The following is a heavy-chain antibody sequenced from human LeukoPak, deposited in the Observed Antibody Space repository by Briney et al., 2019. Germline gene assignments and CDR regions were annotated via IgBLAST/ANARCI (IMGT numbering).Heavy chain of an antibody. D-gene: IGHD3-9*01. CDR3: VKDMGFDLLKDAFHI. Sequence: GGSLRLSCVGSGFNLEDFAMHWVRQVPGKGLEWVSSISWDSGSQAYTDSVKGRFTISRDNDKNSLYLQMDSLRPEDTAFYYCVKDMGFDLLKDAFHIWGQGTLVTVSS. CDR1: GFNLEDFA. CDR2: ISWDSGSQ. V-gene: IGHV3-9*01. J-gene: IGHJ3*02.